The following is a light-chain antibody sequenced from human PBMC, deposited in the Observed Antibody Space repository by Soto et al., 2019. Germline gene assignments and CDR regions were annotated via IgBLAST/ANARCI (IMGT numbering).Light chain of an antibody. Sequence: ETVLTQSPGTLSLSPGERATLSCRASQSVSSKLAWYQQKPGQAPRLLVYGASSRATGIPDRFSGSGSGTEFTLTISSLQSEDFAVYYCQQYNNWLTWTFGQGTKVDIK. CDR3: QQYNNWLTWT. CDR2: GAS. CDR1: QSVSSK. V-gene: IGKV3D-15*01. J-gene: IGKJ1*01.